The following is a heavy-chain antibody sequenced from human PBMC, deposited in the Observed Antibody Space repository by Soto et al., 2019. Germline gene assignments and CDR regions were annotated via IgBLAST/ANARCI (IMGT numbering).Heavy chain of an antibody. Sequence: EVQLLESGGGLVQPWGSLRLSCAASGFTFSSYVMGWVRQAPGKGLEWVSAIGGTSGSTYYANSVRGRFTISRDNSKNTVYLQMNSLRADDTAVYFCAKRRGESFFDYWGQGTLVTFSS. V-gene: IGHV3-23*01. CDR3: AKRRGESFFDY. CDR2: IGGTSGST. D-gene: IGHD3-16*01. J-gene: IGHJ4*02. CDR1: GFTFSSYV.